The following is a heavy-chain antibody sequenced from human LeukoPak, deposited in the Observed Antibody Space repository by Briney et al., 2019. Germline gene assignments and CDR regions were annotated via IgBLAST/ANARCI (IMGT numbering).Heavy chain of an antibody. J-gene: IGHJ4*02. CDR2: IYHSGST. Sequence: SETLSLTCTVSGYSISSGYYWGWIRQPPGKGLEWIGSIYHSGSTNYNPSLKSRVTISVDKSKNQFSLKLSPVTAADTAVYYCASSSIAARYFDYWGQGTLVTVSS. D-gene: IGHD6-6*01. CDR3: ASSSIAARYFDY. CDR1: GYSISSGYY. V-gene: IGHV4-38-2*02.